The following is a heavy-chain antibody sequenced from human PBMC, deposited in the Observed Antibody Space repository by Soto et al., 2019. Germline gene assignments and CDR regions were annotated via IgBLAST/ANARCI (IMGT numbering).Heavy chain of an antibody. D-gene: IGHD1-7*01. J-gene: IGHJ6*02. CDR1: CGSISSSNW. CDR2: IYHSGST. V-gene: IGHV4-4*02. Sequence: SETLSLTCAVSCGSISSSNWWSWVRQPPGKGLEWIGEIYHSGSTNYNPSLKSRVTISVDKSKNQFSLKLSSGTAADRAVYYCARVRGRLELLQDYYYYGMDVWGQGTTVTVSS. CDR3: ARVRGRLELLQDYYYYGMDV.